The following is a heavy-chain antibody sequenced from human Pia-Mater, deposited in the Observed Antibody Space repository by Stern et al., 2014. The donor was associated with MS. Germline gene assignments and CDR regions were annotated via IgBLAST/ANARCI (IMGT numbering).Heavy chain of an antibody. V-gene: IGHV2-5*02. CDR2: IYWDDEK. CDR1: GFSLSTSGAG. Sequence: QVTLRESVPTLVKPTQTLTLTCTFSGFSLSTSGAGVTWIRQPPGKALEWLAVIYWDDEKRYSPSLKTRLTITRDTSKSQVVLTMTSMDPVDTATYYCAHLFSDASSXXXXXWGQGTLVTVSS. J-gene: IGHJ4*02. CDR3: AHLFSDASSXXXXX. D-gene: IGHD6-6*01.